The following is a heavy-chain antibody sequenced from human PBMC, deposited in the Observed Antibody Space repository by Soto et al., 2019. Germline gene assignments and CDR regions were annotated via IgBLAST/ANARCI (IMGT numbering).Heavy chain of an antibody. CDR3: ARHVPAAGYYYGMDV. D-gene: IGHD2-2*01. CDR1: GGTVSSYA. J-gene: IGHJ6*02. CDR2: IIPIFGTA. V-gene: IGHV1-69*12. Sequence: QVQLVQSGAEVKKLGSSVKVSCKASGGTVSSYASRWVRQAPGQGLEWMGGIIPIFGTANYAQKFQGRVTITADESTSTAYMELSSLRSEDTAVYYCARHVPAAGYYYGMDVWGQGTTVTVCS.